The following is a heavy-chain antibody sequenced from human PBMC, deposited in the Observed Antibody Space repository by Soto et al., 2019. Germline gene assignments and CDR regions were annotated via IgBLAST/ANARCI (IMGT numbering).Heavy chain of an antibody. CDR3: ARGVLEWLLRDSYYYYMDV. V-gene: IGHV4-59*01. J-gene: IGHJ6*03. CDR1: GDSISSSY. CDR2: IDDTGST. Sequence: QVQLQESGPGLVKPSETLSLTCTVSGDSISSSYWNWIRQAPGKGLEWIGYIDDTGSTNYNPSLKSPVTLSVDPSNNQYSLKLSSVTAADTAVYYRARGVLEWLLRDSYYYYMDVWGKGTTVTVSS. D-gene: IGHD3-3*01.